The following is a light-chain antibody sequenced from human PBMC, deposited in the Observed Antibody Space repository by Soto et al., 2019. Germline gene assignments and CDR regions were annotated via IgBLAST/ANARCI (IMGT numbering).Light chain of an antibody. CDR1: QSISSNY. CDR2: GAS. CDR3: QRYGRSPPIT. J-gene: IGKJ5*01. V-gene: IGKV3-20*01. Sequence: EIVLTQSPGTLSVSPGERATLSCRASQSISSNYLAWYQQKPGQAPRLLIYGASTRAPGIPDRFSGSGSGTTFTLTISRLEPEDFAVYYCQRYGRSPPITFGQGTRLEIK.